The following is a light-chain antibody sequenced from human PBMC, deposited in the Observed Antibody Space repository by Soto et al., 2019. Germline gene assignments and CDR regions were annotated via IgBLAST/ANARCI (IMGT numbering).Light chain of an antibody. J-gene: IGKJ5*01. CDR3: QQYNNWLPIS. Sequence: EIVMTQSPATLSVSPGERATLSCRASQSVRNNLGWYQQRPGQAPSLLIYGASYRASGIPARFSGSGSGTEFTLTISSLQSEDSAVYFCQQYNNWLPISFGHGTRLEI. CDR1: QSVRNN. V-gene: IGKV3-15*01. CDR2: GAS.